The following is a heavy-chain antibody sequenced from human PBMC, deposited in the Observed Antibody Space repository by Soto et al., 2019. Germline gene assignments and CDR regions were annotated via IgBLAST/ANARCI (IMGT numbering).Heavy chain of an antibody. CDR2: ISSSGSTI. CDR1: GFTFSSYE. Sequence: PGGSLRLSCAASGFTFSSYEMNWVRQAPGKGLEWVSYISSSGSTIYYADSVKGRFTISRDNAKNSLYLQMNSLRAEDTAVYYCARSYYDFWSGSYYNTLPDYWGQGTLVTVSS. D-gene: IGHD3-3*01. V-gene: IGHV3-48*03. CDR3: ARSYYDFWSGSYYNTLPDY. J-gene: IGHJ4*02.